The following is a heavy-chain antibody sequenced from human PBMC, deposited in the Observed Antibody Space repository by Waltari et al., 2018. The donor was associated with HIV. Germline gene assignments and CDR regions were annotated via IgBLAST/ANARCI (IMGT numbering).Heavy chain of an antibody. Sequence: QVHLVESGGGVVQPGRSLRLSCAASGFTFSSSAMHVFRPAPGKGLEWVTFISFDGCNKHYTDSWKGRFTISRDNAKNTLYLQMNSLRAEDTAVYYCARGVYYSGWSFDYWGQGTLVTVSS. V-gene: IGHV3-30*04. CDR2: ISFDGCNK. D-gene: IGHD6-19*01. CDR3: ARGVYYSGWSFDY. CDR1: GFTFSSSA. J-gene: IGHJ4*02.